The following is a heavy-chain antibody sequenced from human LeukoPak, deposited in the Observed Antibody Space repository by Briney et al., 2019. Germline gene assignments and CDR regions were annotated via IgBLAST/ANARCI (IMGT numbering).Heavy chain of an antibody. D-gene: IGHD1-20*01. CDR3: VTGRMRDYYYYGMDV. Sequence: SETLSLTCAVYGGSFSGYYWSWIRQPPGKGLEWIGEINHSGSTNYNPSLKSRVTISVDTSKNQFSLKLSSVTAADTAVYYCVTGRMRDYYYYGMDVWGQGTTVTVSS. CDR2: INHSGST. V-gene: IGHV4-34*01. J-gene: IGHJ6*02. CDR1: GGSFSGYY.